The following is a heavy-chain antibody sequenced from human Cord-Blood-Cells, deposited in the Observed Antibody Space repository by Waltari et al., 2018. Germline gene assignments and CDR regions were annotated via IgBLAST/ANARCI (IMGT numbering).Heavy chain of an antibody. CDR3: TTLIAARSPFLDY. Sequence: EVQLVESGGGLVKPGGSLSLSCAASGFTFSNAWMSWVRQAPGKGLEWVGRIKSKTDGGTTDYAAPVKGRFTISRDDSKNTLYLQMNSLKTEDTAVYYCTTLIAARSPFLDYWGQGTLVTVSS. D-gene: IGHD6-6*01. CDR2: IKSKTDGGTT. CDR1: GFTFSNAW. V-gene: IGHV3-15*01. J-gene: IGHJ4*02.